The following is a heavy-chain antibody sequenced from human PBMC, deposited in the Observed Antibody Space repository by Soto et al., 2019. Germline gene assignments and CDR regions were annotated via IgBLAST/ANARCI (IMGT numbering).Heavy chain of an antibody. CDR3: ARVLRMPSSTLSTQYGMDV. CDR2: ISYDGSNK. CDR1: GFTFSSYA. D-gene: IGHD2-2*01. J-gene: IGHJ6*02. V-gene: IGHV3-30-3*01. Sequence: GGSLRLSCAASGFTFSSYAMHWVRQAPGKGLEWVAVISYDGSNKYYADSVKGRFTISRDNSKNTLYLQMNSLRAEDTAVYYCARVLRMPSSTLSTQYGMDVWGQGTTVTVSS.